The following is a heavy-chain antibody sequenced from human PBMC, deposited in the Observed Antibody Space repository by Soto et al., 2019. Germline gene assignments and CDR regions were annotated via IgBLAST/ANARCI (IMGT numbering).Heavy chain of an antibody. CDR3: ARARYCYNFGGGVTL. D-gene: IGHD2-15*01. CDR2: IIPTLDTA. V-gene: IGHV1-69*06. Sequence: QVQLEQSGAEVKKPGSSVKVSCKASGDTFRSYPITWVRQAPGQGLEWMGGIIPTLDTANYPQKFQGRVTITADKSTLISYMELSSLRSGDTAVCYCARARYCYNFGGGVTLWGEGTLVTVSS. J-gene: IGHJ4*02. CDR1: GDTFRSYP.